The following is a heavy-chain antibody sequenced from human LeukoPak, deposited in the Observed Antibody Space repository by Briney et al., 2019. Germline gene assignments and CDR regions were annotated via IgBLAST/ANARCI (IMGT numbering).Heavy chain of an antibody. D-gene: IGHD3-10*02. V-gene: IGHV3-11*04. CDR2: ISSSGSTI. CDR3: AELGITMIGGV. Sequence: PGGSLRLSCAASGFTVSSNYMSWVRQAPGRGLEWVSYISSSGSTIYYADSVKGRFTISRDNAKNSLYLQMNSLRAEDTAVYYCAELGITMIGGVWGKGTTVTISS. CDR1: GFTVSSNY. J-gene: IGHJ6*04.